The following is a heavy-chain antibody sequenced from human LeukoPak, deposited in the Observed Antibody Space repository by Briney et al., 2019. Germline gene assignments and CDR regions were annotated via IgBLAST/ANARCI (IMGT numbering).Heavy chain of an antibody. J-gene: IGHJ4*02. D-gene: IGHD6-19*01. Sequence: ASVKVSCKASGYTSTSYYMHWVRQAPGQGLEWMGIINPSGGSTSYAQKFQGRVTMTRDTSTSTAYMELSRLRSDDTAVYYCARGARGYSSGWPLGYWGQGTLVTVSS. CDR2: INPSGGST. CDR1: GYTSTSYY. V-gene: IGHV1-46*01. CDR3: ARGARGYSSGWPLGY.